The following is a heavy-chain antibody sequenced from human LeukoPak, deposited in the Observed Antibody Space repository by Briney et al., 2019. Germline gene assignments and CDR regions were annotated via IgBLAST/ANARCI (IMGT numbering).Heavy chain of an antibody. CDR1: GFTFSSYA. D-gene: IGHD5-18*01. J-gene: IGHJ4*02. CDR3: ARFPAAGYSYGSNYFDY. Sequence: GGSLRLSCAASGFTFSSYAMHWVRQAPGKGLEWVAVISYDGSNKYYADSVKGRFTISRDNSKNTLYLQMNSLRAEDTAVYYCARFPAAGYSYGSNYFDYWGQGTLVTVSS. V-gene: IGHV3-30-3*01. CDR2: ISYDGSNK.